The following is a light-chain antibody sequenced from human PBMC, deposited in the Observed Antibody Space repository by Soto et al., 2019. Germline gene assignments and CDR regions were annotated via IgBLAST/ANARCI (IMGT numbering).Light chain of an antibody. V-gene: IGLV1-47*01. CDR2: RNN. CDR1: SSNIGGNS. Sequence: QSVLTQPPSASGTPGQRVTISCSGSSSNIGGNSVYWYQQVPGTAPRLLIYRNNQRPSGVPDRFSGSKSGTSASLAVSGLRSEDEADYHCAAWDDSLNGWVFGGGTQLTVL. J-gene: IGLJ3*02. CDR3: AAWDDSLNGWV.